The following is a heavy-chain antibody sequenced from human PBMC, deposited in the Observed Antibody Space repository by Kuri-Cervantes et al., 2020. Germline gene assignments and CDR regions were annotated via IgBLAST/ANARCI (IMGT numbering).Heavy chain of an antibody. CDR1: GGSISSYY. Sequence: PETMSLTSTVYGGSISSYYWSWIRQPPGKGLEWIGYIYYSGSTTYNPYLKSRVTISVETSKNQFSLKLSSVTAADTAVYYWAGGLGGSGWFTKDSYWYIDLWGRSTLVTVSS. CDR3: AGGLGGSGWFTKDSYWYIDL. D-gene: IGHD6-19*01. J-gene: IGHJ2*01. CDR2: IYYSGST. V-gene: IGHV4-59*13.